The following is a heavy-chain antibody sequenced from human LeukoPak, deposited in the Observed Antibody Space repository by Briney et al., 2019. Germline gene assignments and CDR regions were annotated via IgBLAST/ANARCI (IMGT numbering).Heavy chain of an antibody. CDR1: GGSISSGGYS. V-gene: IGHV4-30-2*01. Sequence: SETLSLTCAVSGGSISSGGYSWSWIRQPPGKGLEWIGYIYHSGSTYYNPSLKSRVTISVDRSKNQFSLKLSSVTAADTAVYYCARVTAAGTWTFDIWGQGTTVTVSS. CDR2: IYHSGST. CDR3: ARVTAAGTWTFDI. J-gene: IGHJ3*02. D-gene: IGHD6-13*01.